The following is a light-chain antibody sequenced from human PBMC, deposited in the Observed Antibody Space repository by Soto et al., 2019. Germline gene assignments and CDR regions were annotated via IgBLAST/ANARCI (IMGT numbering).Light chain of an antibody. CDR2: GAS. V-gene: IGKV3-20*01. CDR1: HFVASSY. CDR3: QQSYITPPT. J-gene: IGKJ4*01. Sequence: EIVLTQSPGTLSLSPGERATLSCRASHFVASSYVAWYQQRPGQAPRLLIYGASSRATGIPERFSGSGSGTDFTLTISRLEPEDFATYYCQQSYITPPTFGGGTKVDIK.